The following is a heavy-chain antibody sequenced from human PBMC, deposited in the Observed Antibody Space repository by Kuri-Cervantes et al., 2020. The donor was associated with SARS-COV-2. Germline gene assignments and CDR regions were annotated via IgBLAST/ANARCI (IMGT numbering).Heavy chain of an antibody. CDR2: IWYDGSNK. D-gene: IGHD3-16*01. V-gene: IGHV3-33*08. CDR1: GFTFSSYG. CDR3: ARDNPLYY. Sequence: GESLKISCAASGFTFSSYGMHWVRQAPGKGLEWVAVIWYDGSNKYYADSVKGRFTISRDNAKNSLFLQMNSLRAEDTAVYYCARDNPLYYWGQGTLVTVSS. J-gene: IGHJ4*02.